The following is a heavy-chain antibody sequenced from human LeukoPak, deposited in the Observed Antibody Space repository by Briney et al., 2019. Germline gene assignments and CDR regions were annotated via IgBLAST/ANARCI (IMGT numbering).Heavy chain of an antibody. D-gene: IGHD3-22*01. CDR2: ISTKTGNP. Sequence: ASVKVSCKASGYTFTSYGISWVRQAPGQGLEWMGWISTKTGNPTYGQGFTGRFVFSLDTSFSTAYLQISSLQTDDTAVYYCARTSGYRNRFDPWGQGTLVTVSS. V-gene: IGHV7-4-1*02. CDR1: GYTFTSYG. CDR3: ARTSGYRNRFDP. J-gene: IGHJ5*02.